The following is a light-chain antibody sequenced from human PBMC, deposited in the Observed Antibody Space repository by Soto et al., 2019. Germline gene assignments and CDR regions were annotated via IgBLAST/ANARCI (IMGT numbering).Light chain of an antibody. Sequence: VVMTQSPAILSVSPGERATLSCRASQSVSSDLAWYQHKPGQAPRLLIYDASTRATGVPARFSGSGSGTEFTLTISSLQSEDFAVYYCQQYNDWPPITCGQGTRLEIK. CDR3: QQYNDWPPIT. CDR2: DAS. CDR1: QSVSSD. V-gene: IGKV3D-15*01. J-gene: IGKJ5*01.